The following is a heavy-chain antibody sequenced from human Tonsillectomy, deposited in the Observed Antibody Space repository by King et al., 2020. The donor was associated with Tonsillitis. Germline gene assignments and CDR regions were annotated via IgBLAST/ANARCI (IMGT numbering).Heavy chain of an antibody. CDR2: IGYDGSSK. Sequence: VQLVESGGGVVQPGGSLRLSCAASQFTFSSYAMHWVRQAPGKGLEWVAYIGYDGSSKNYPDSLKGRFTVSRDNSKNKLYLQMNSLRPDDTDVYYCAKDLGSSGYPLVVWGQGTPVTVSS. CDR3: AKDLGSSGYPLVV. CDR1: QFTFSSYA. D-gene: IGHD3-22*01. J-gene: IGHJ6*02. V-gene: IGHV3-30*02.